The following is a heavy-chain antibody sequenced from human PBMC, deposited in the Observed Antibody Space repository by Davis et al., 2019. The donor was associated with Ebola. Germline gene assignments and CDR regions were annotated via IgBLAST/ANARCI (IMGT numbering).Heavy chain of an antibody. CDR1: GGSISSYY. CDR2: IYYSGST. J-gene: IGHJ2*01. CDR3: ATAHPLGDWYFDL. V-gene: IGHV4-59*01. D-gene: IGHD3-16*01. Sequence: SETLSLTCTVSGGSISSYYWSWIRQPPGKGLEWIGYIYYSGSTNYNPSLKSRVTISVDTSKNQFSLKLSSVTAADTAVYYCATAHPLGDWYFDLWGRGTLVTVSS.